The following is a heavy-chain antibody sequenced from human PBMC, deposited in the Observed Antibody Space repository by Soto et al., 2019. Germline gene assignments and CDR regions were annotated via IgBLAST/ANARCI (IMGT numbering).Heavy chain of an antibody. CDR3: ARAGTRDYYGSGSYLDY. CDR1: GGSFSGYY. CDR2: IYYSGST. D-gene: IGHD3-10*01. V-gene: IGHV4-59*01. Sequence: PSETLSLTCAVYGGSFSGYYWSWIRQPPGKGLEWIGYIYYSGSTNYNPSLKSRVTISVDTSKNQFSLKLSSVTAADTAVYYCARAGTRDYYGSGSYLDYWGQGTLVTVSS. J-gene: IGHJ4*02.